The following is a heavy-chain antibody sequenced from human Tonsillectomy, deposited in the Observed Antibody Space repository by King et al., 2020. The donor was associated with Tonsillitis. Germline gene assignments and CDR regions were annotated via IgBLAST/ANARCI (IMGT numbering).Heavy chain of an antibody. CDR1: GLTFSNAW. CDR2: IKSKTDGETT. V-gene: IGHV3-15*01. CDR3: KTTDPRLDY. Sequence: VQLVESGGGLVKPGGSLRLSCVASGLTFSNAWMSWVRQAPGKGLEWVGRIKSKTDGETTDYAAPVQGRFTISRDDSENTLYLQINSLKTEDTAVYYCKTTDPRLDYWGPGTLVTVSS. D-gene: IGHD1-1*01. J-gene: IGHJ4*02.